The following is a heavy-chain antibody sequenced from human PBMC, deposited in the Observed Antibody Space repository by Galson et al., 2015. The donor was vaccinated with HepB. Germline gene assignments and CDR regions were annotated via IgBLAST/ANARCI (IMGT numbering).Heavy chain of an antibody. Sequence: SLRLSCAASGFTFSNAWTSWVRQAPGKGLEWVGRSRSKTDGGTIDYAAPVKGRFTISRDDSKNTMYLEMSSLKSEDTAVYYCTTSIKGTPESDFWGQGTLVSVSS. D-gene: IGHD1-14*01. CDR3: TTSIKGTPESDF. CDR1: GFTFSNAW. V-gene: IGHV3-15*01. J-gene: IGHJ4*02. CDR2: SRSKTDGGTI.